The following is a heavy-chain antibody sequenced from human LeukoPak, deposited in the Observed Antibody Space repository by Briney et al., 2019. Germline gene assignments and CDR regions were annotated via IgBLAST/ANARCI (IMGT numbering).Heavy chain of an antibody. CDR3: ARERLGYYDRSGLDY. CDR1: GGSISSYY. Sequence: SETLSLTCTVSGGSISSYYWSWIRQPPGKGLEWIGYIYYSGSTNYNPSLKSRVTTSVDTSKNQFALKLSSVTAADTAVYYCARERLGYYDRSGLDYWGQGTLVTVSS. CDR2: IYYSGST. V-gene: IGHV4-59*01. D-gene: IGHD3-22*01. J-gene: IGHJ4*02.